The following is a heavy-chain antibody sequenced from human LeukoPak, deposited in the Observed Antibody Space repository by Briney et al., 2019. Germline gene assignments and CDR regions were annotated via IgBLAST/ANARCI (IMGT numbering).Heavy chain of an antibody. J-gene: IGHJ5*02. CDR3: ARSVYYDSSGLDP. V-gene: IGHV4-39*07. Sequence: PSETLSLTCTVSGGSISSSSYYWGWIRQPPGKGLEWIGSIYYSGSTYYNPSLKSRVTISVDTSKNQFSLKLSSVTAADTAVYYCARSVYYDSSGLDPWGQGTLVTVSS. CDR1: GGSISSSSYY. D-gene: IGHD3-22*01. CDR2: IYYSGST.